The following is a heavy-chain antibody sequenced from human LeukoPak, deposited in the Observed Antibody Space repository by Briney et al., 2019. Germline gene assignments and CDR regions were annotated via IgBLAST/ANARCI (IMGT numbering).Heavy chain of an antibody. V-gene: IGHV3-23*01. CDR3: AKGSSSSRPYYFDF. CDR2: ITDSGGDT. Sequence: GGSLRLSCAASGFAFSIYAMSWVRQAPGKGLEWVSAITDSGGDTYHADSVKGRLTISRDNSKNTLYLQMNSLRVEDTAVYYCAKGSSSSRPYYFDFWGQGTLVTVSS. D-gene: IGHD6-6*01. J-gene: IGHJ4*02. CDR1: GFAFSIYA.